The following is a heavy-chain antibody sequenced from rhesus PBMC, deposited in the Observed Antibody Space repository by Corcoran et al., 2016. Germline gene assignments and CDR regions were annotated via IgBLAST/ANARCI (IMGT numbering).Heavy chain of an antibody. CDR2: INPSNGNT. J-gene: IGHJ6*01. CDR1: GYTFTSDS. V-gene: IGHV1-200*01. CDR3: ARVSARYGLHS. Sequence: QVQLVQSGAEVTKPGASVKLSCKAYGYTFTSDSIKGGRQAPGQGLEWKGCINPSNGNTGYAQKSQGRVTMTRDTSTGTAYMELSSLRSEDTAVYYCARVSARYGLHSWGQGVVVTVSS.